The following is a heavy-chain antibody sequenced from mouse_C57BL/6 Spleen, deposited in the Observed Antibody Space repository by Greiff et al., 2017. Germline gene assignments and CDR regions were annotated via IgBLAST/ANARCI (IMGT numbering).Heavy chain of an antibody. D-gene: IGHD3-2*02. Sequence: VQLQQPGPELVKPGASVKISCKASGYAFSSSWMNWVKQRPGKGLEWIGRIYPGDGDTNYNGKFKGKATLTADKSSSTAYMQLSSLTSEDSAVYVCARSGSAGYVGYWGQGTTLTVSS. CDR2: IYPGDGDT. J-gene: IGHJ2*01. CDR3: ARSGSAGYVGY. CDR1: GYAFSSSW. V-gene: IGHV1-82*01.